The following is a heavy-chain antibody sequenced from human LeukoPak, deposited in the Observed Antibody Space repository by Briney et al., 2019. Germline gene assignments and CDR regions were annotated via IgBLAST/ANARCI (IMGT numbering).Heavy chain of an antibody. CDR3: ARSLGYCSSTSCYGLAY. J-gene: IGHJ4*02. V-gene: IGHV4-61*01. Sequence: SETLSLTCAVSGGSVSSGTYQWSWVRQPPGKGPEWIGYISYSGGTNYNPSLKSRVTISIDTSKNQSSLKLSSVTAADTAVYYCARSLGYCSSTSCYGLAYWGQGTLVTVSS. D-gene: IGHD2-2*03. CDR2: ISYSGGT. CDR1: GGSVSSGTYQ.